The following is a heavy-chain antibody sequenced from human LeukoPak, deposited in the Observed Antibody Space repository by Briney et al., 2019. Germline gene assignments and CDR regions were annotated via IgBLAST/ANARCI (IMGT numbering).Heavy chain of an antibody. V-gene: IGHV1-69*02. CDR3: ARFSGGRDVSGMDV. CDR1: GGTLSSYS. J-gene: IGHJ6*02. D-gene: IGHD2-15*01. Sequence: SVTVSCMASGGTLSSYSISWVRQAPGQGLEWMGRIIPILGIANYAQKFQGRVTITADKSTSTAYIELRSLRSEDTAVYYCARFSGGRDVSGMDVWGQGTTVTVSS. CDR2: IIPILGIA.